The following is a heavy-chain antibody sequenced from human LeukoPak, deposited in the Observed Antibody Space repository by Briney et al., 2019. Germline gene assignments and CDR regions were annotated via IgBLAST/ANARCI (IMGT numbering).Heavy chain of an antibody. CDR1: GYTFTSYG. CDR3: ARDTAVMGKHSSGRVFFDY. CDR2: ISAYNGNT. Sequence: ASVKVSCKASGYTFTSYGISWVRQAPGQGLEWMGWISAYNGNTNYAQKLQGRVTMTTDTSTSTAYMELRSLRSDDTAVYYCARDTAVMGKHSSGRVFFDYWGQGTLVTVSS. D-gene: IGHD6-19*01. V-gene: IGHV1-18*01. J-gene: IGHJ4*02.